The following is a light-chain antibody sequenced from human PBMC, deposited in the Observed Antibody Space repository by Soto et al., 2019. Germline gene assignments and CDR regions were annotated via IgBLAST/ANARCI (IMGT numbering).Light chain of an antibody. CDR1: TGAVTSGYY. V-gene: IGLV7-43*01. J-gene: IGLJ3*02. CDR3: LLYFCGDPPWG. Sequence: QAVVTQEPSLTGSPGGTVTLTCASSTGAVTSGYYPNWFQQKPGQAPRPLIYSTTNKHSWTPARFSGSLLGGKAALTLSGVQPEDEAEYYCLLYFCGDPPWGFCGGTKLTVL. CDR2: STT.